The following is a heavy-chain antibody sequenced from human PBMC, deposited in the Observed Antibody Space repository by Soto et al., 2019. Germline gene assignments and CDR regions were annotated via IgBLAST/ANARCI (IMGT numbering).Heavy chain of an antibody. V-gene: IGHV3-23*01. CDR1: GFTFSFCA. J-gene: IGHJ1*01. CDR3: AKVIFYHDGGGHYILSY. CDR2: IRGSGGDT. Sequence: PGGSLRISCAASGFTFSFCAMSWVRQAPGKGLEWVSSIRGSGGDTYYADSVRGRFTISRDNSKNTLYLQMNSLRAEDTAVYYCAKVIFYHDGGGHYILSYSGQGSPVPGSS. D-gene: IGHD3-22*01.